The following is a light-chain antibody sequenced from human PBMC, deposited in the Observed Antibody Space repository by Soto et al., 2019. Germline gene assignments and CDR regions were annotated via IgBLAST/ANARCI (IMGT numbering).Light chain of an antibody. V-gene: IGKV1-39*01. CDR1: QSITTY. Sequence: DSQTPQSTSSLYASVGDRVTITCRASQSITTYLNWYQQKPGKAPKLLIYATSTLQSGVASRFSGSGSGTDFTLTISSLQPEDFATYYCQQSYSTPRPFGQGTMVDIK. CDR2: ATS. CDR3: QQSYSTPRP. J-gene: IGKJ1*01.